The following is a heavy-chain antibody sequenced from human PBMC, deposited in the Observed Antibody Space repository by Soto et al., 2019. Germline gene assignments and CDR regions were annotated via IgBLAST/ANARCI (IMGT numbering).Heavy chain of an antibody. CDR2: ISYDGSNK. Sequence: GGSLRLSCAASGFTFSSYGMHWVRQAPGKGLEWVAVISYDGSNKYYADSVKGRFTISRDNSKNTLYLQMNSPRAEDTAVYYCAKGPLGGPYYDILTGYFHFDYWGQGTLVTVSS. D-gene: IGHD3-9*01. CDR1: GFTFSSYG. V-gene: IGHV3-30*18. J-gene: IGHJ4*02. CDR3: AKGPLGGPYYDILTGYFHFDY.